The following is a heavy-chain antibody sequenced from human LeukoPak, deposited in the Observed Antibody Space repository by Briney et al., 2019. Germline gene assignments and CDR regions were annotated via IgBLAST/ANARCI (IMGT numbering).Heavy chain of an antibody. D-gene: IGHD4-17*01. V-gene: IGHV4-59*08. CDR3: ARSTPDYGDYPFDY. CDR2: IYYSGST. CDR1: GGSISSYY. Sequence: SETLSLTCTVSGGSISSYYWSWIRQPPGKGLEWIGYIYYSGSTDYNPSLKSRVTISVDTSKNQFSLKLSSVTAADTAVYYCARSTPDYGDYPFDYWGQGTLVTVSS. J-gene: IGHJ4*02.